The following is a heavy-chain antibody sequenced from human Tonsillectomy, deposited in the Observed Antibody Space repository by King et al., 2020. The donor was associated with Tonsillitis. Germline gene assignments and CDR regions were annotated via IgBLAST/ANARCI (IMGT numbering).Heavy chain of an antibody. V-gene: IGHV4-39*01. D-gene: IGHD2-2*01. Sequence: QLQESGPGLVKPSETLSLTCKVSGGSISSSSYFWDWIRQPPGKGLEWIGSIYYSGSTYYNPSLKSRVTISVDTSKHQFSLKLSPVTAADTAVYYCARRATGIVVVPATRDAFDIWGQGTMVTVSS. CDR3: ARRATGIVVVPATRDAFDI. J-gene: IGHJ3*02. CDR1: GGSISSSSYF. CDR2: IYYSGST.